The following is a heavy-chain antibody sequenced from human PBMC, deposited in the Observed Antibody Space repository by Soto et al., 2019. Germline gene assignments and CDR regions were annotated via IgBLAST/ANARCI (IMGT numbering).Heavy chain of an antibody. CDR1: GGSISSYY. CDR2: IYYSGST. J-gene: IGHJ4*02. CDR3: ARRSSGWYSGFDY. D-gene: IGHD6-19*01. V-gene: IGHV4-59*08. Sequence: SETLSLTCTVSGGSISSYYWSWIRQPPGKGLEWIGYIYYSGSTNYNPSLKSRVTISVDTSKNQFSLKLSSVTAADTAVYYCARRSSGWYSGFDYWGQGTLVTVSS.